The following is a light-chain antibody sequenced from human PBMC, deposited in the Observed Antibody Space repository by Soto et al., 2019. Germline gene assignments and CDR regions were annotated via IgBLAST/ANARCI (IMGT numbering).Light chain of an antibody. Sequence: DIQLTQSPSFLSASVGDRVTITCRASQGISSYLAWYQQKPGKAPKLLIYAASTLQSGVPSRFSGSESGTEVTLTIGSLQPEDFATYYCQQLNSYPFTFGGGTKVEIK. V-gene: IGKV1-9*01. J-gene: IGKJ4*01. CDR2: AAS. CDR3: QQLNSYPFT. CDR1: QGISSY.